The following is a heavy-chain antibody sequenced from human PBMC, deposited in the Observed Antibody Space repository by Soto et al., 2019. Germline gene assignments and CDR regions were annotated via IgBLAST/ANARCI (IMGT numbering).Heavy chain of an antibody. CDR2: INHRGST. V-gene: IGHV4-34*01. Sequence: QVQLQQWGAGLLKPSETLSLTCAVYGGSFSGYYWSWIRQPPGKGLEWIGEINHRGSTNYNPSLNIRATLTVDTSKNQFSLKLSSVTAADTAVYYCARDYYGSGSYYNENAFDIWGQGTMVTVSS. D-gene: IGHD3-10*01. J-gene: IGHJ3*02. CDR3: ARDYYGSGSYYNENAFDI. CDR1: GGSFSGYY.